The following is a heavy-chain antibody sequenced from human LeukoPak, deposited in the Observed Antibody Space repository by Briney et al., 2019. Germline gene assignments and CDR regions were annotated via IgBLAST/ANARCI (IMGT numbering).Heavy chain of an antibody. J-gene: IGHJ4*02. Sequence: GGSLRLSCAASGFTFSSYSMNWVRQAPGKGLEWVSSISSSSSYIYYAGSGKGRFTISRDNAKNSLYLQMNSLRAEDTAVYYCARRGTYCGGDCSSLYYFDYWGQGTLVTVSS. D-gene: IGHD2-21*02. CDR3: ARRGTYCGGDCSSLYYFDY. V-gene: IGHV3-21*01. CDR2: ISSSSSYI. CDR1: GFTFSSYS.